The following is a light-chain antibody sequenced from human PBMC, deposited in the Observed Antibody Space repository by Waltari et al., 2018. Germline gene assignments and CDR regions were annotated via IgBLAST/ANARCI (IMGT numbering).Light chain of an antibody. J-gene: IGKJ2*01. CDR3: QQYHDYST. V-gene: IGKV1-5*03. Sequence: DTQVTQSPSTLSASVGDSVTITVRASHTILTWMAWYQQKPGKAPKLLIYKASRLESGVPSRFSGTASGTEFTLTISSLQPDDSATYYCQQYHDYSTFGQGTKLEIK. CDR1: HTILTW. CDR2: KAS.